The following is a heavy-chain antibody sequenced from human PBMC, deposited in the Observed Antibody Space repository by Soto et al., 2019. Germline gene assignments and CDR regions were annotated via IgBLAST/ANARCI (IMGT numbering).Heavy chain of an antibody. Sequence: QLQLQESGPGLVKPSETLSLTCTVSGGSISSSSYYWGWIRQPPGKGLEWIGSIYYSGSTYYNPSLRSRGTISVATSMSQFSLKLSSVTAADTAVYYCARGLMDGDPGFDYWGQGTLVTVSS. CDR2: IYYSGST. J-gene: IGHJ4*02. CDR3: ARGLMDGDPGFDY. CDR1: GGSISSSSYY. D-gene: IGHD4-17*01. V-gene: IGHV4-39*01.